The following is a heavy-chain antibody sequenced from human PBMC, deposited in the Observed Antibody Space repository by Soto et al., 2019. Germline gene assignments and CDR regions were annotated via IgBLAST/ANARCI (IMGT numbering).Heavy chain of an antibody. J-gene: IGHJ3*02. CDR1: GFSLSTSGVG. CDR2: IYWDDDK. D-gene: IGHD3-3*01. CDR3: AHIYDCWIGHDAFDI. Sequence: QITLKESGPTLVKPTQTLTLTCTFSGFSLSTSGVGVGGIRQPPGKALEWLALIYWDDDKRYSPPLKGRLTITMDTSKNQVVLTLTNIDPVDTATYDCAHIYDCWIGHDAFDIWGQGTMVTVSS. V-gene: IGHV2-5*02.